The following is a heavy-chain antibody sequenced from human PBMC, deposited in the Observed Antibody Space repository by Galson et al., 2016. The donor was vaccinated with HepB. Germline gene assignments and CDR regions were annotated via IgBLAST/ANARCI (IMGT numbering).Heavy chain of an antibody. Sequence: SLRLSCAASGFTFSSYGMNWVRQAPGKGLEWVSSISSSSSYINYAHSVKGRFNISRDNAKNSLNLQMNSLRAEDAAVYHCARDFFRPTGALDIWGQGTMVTVSS. CDR2: ISSSSSYI. V-gene: IGHV3-21*01. CDR3: ARDFFRPTGALDI. J-gene: IGHJ3*02. D-gene: IGHD2/OR15-2a*01. CDR1: GFTFSSYG.